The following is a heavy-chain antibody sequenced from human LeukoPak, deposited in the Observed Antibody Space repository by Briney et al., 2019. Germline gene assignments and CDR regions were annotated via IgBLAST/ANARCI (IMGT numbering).Heavy chain of an antibody. CDR1: GGSISSGGYY. Sequence: SETLSLTCTVSGGSISSGGYYWSWIRQHPGKGLEWIGYIYYSGSTYYNPSLKSRVTISVDTSKNQFPLKLSSVTAADTAVYYCARELRTPATIDYWGQGTLVTVSS. D-gene: IGHD4-23*01. CDR3: ARELRTPATIDY. J-gene: IGHJ4*02. CDR2: IYYSGST. V-gene: IGHV4-31*03.